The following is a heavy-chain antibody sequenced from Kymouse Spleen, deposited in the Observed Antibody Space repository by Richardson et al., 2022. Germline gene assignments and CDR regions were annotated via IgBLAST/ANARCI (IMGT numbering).Heavy chain of an antibody. Sequence: EVQLVESGGGLVQPGGSLKLSCAASGFTFSGSAMHWVRQASGKGLEWVGRIRSKANSYATAYAASVKGRFTISRDDSKNTAYLQMNSLKTEDTAVYYCTRQITGTIYYYYGMDVWGQGTTVTVSS. J-gene: IGHJ6*02. V-gene: IGHV3-73*02. CDR1: GFTFSGSA. CDR3: TRQITGTIYYYYGMDV. CDR2: IRSKANSYAT. D-gene: IGHD1-7*01.